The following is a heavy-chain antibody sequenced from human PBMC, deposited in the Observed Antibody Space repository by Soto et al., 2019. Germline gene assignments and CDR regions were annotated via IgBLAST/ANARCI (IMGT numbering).Heavy chain of an antibody. CDR2: IIPIFGTA. CDR3: ARVSHYDSSGPQYYYYGMDV. Sequence: SVKVSCKASGGTFSSYAISWVRQAPGQGLEWMGGIIPIFGTANYAQKFQGRVTITADESTSTAYMELSSLRSEDTAVYYCARVSHYDSSGPQYYYYGMDVWGQGTTVTVSS. CDR1: GGTFSSYA. D-gene: IGHD3-22*01. V-gene: IGHV1-69*13. J-gene: IGHJ6*02.